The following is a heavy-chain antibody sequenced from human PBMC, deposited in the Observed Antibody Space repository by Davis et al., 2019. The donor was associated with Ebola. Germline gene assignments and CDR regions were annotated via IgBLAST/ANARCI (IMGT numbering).Heavy chain of an antibody. CDR3: ARGPPHVDIVATIWGGFDY. D-gene: IGHD5-12*01. CDR2: FYYSGTT. V-gene: IGHV4-39*01. Sequence: MPSETLSLTCTVSGGSITSSDYYWGWIRQSPGKGLEWIGTFYYSGTTFYNPSLKSRITVSVDPSKNQFSLKLSSVTAADTAVYYCARGPPHVDIVATIWGGFDYWGQGTLVTVSS. CDR1: GGSITSSDYY. J-gene: IGHJ4*02.